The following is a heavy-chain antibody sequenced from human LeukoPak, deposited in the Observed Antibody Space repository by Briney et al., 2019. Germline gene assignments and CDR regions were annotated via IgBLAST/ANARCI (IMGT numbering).Heavy chain of an antibody. Sequence: ASVKVSCKASGYTFIDYYLQWVRQAPGQGLEWVGWINPNSGGTNYAQKFQGRVTMTRDTSISTAYMDLSRLRSDDTAVYYCARGASQQLVDYWGQGTLVTVSS. CDR3: ARGASQQLVDY. CDR2: INPNSGGT. J-gene: IGHJ4*02. CDR1: GYTFIDYY. D-gene: IGHD6-13*01. V-gene: IGHV1-2*02.